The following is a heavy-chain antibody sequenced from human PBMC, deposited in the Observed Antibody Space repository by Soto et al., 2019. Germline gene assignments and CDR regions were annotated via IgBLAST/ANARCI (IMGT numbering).Heavy chain of an antibody. J-gene: IGHJ4*02. CDR1: GFTFSSYA. D-gene: IGHD3-22*01. Sequence: QVQLVESGGGVVQPGRSLRLSCAASGFTFSSYAMHRVRQAPGKGLEWVAVISYDGSNKYYADSVKGRFTISRDNSKNTLYLQMNSLRAEDTAVYYCARSPDYYDSSGYYYFDYWGQGTLVTVSS. CDR3: ARSPDYYDSSGYYYFDY. CDR2: ISYDGSNK. V-gene: IGHV3-30-3*01.